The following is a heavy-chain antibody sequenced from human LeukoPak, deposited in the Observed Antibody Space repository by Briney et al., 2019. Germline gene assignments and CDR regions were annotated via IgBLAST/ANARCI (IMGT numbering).Heavy chain of an antibody. D-gene: IGHD3-16*02. CDR1: GFSISHFW. V-gene: IGHV3-74*01. Sequence: GGSLRLSCAASGFSISHFWMYWVRQAPGKGLLWVARIGSDGLTAGYADSVKGRFTISRDNAENTLYLQMNSLRAEDTAVYYCARDQAPITFGGVIVHSRDAFDIWGQGTMVTVSS. J-gene: IGHJ3*02. CDR2: IGSDGLTA. CDR3: ARDQAPITFGGVIVHSRDAFDI.